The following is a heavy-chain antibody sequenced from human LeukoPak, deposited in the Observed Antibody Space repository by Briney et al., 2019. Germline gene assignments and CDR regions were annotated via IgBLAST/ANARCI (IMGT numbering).Heavy chain of an antibody. D-gene: IGHD1-1*01. V-gene: IGHV1-46*01. CDR2: IYPSGGST. Sequence: ASVKVSRKASGYTFTSYYMHWVRQAPRQGLEWMGIIYPSGGSTSNAQKFQGRVTMTRDTSTSTVYMELSSLRSEDTAVCYWAREPGGSGFDYWGQGTLVTVSS. CDR1: GYTFTSYY. J-gene: IGHJ4*02. CDR3: AREPGGSGFDY.